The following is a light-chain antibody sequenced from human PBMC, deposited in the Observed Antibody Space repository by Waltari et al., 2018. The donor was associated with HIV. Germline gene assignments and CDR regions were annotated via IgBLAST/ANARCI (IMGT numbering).Light chain of an antibody. CDR1: SSSIGSGY. Sequence: QSVLTQPPSVSGAPGQRVTVSCSGSSSSIGSGYVCWYQPLPGAAPKLVSYRNERRPPGVRDRFSGSKPGTSASLAISGLRSEDEAVYYGGAWNGSPSGPVFGGGTKLTVL. CDR3: GAWNGSPSGPV. CDR2: RNE. V-gene: IGLV1-47*01. J-gene: IGLJ3*02.